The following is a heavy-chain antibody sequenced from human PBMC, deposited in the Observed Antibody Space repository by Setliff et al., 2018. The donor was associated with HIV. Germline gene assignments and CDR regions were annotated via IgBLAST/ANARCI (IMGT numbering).Heavy chain of an antibody. Sequence: PGGSLRLSCLASGFTFEDYAITWVRQAPGKGLEWLGLIRVETYGGTREYAASVKGRFTISRDNSKSVAYLEMNSLKTADTGVYYCARAGHSDTWPYTYYYYMDVWGKGTTVTVSS. CDR1: GFTFEDYA. CDR2: IRVETYGGTR. D-gene: IGHD3-16*01. CDR3: ARAGHSDTWPYTYYYYMDV. J-gene: IGHJ6*03. V-gene: IGHV3-49*04.